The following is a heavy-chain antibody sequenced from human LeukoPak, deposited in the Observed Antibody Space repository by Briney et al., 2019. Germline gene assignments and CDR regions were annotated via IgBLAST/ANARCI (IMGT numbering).Heavy chain of an antibody. J-gene: IGHJ6*02. D-gene: IGHD5-12*01. CDR3: ASHRGYSPLNGMDV. Sequence: SETLSLTCTVSGGSISSSSYYWGWIRQPPGKGLEWIGRMSYSGSTYYNPSLKSRVTISVDTSKNQFSLNLSSVTAADTAVYYCASHRGYSPLNGMDVWAQGTTVTVSS. V-gene: IGHV4-39*01. CDR1: GGSISSSSYY. CDR2: MSYSGST.